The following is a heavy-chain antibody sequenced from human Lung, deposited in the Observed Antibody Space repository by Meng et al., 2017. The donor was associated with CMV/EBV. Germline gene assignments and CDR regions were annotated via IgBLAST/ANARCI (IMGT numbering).Heavy chain of an antibody. CDR3: ARSPWQQRGDFYY. D-gene: IGHD6-13*01. CDR1: GGSFSGYY. Sequence: GSLRLXXAVYGGSFSGYYWSWIRQPPGKGLEWIGEINHSGSTNYNPSLKSRVTISVDTSKNQFPLKLSSVTAADTAVYYCARSPWQQRGDFYYWGQGTLVTFSS. J-gene: IGHJ4*02. CDR2: INHSGST. V-gene: IGHV4-34*01.